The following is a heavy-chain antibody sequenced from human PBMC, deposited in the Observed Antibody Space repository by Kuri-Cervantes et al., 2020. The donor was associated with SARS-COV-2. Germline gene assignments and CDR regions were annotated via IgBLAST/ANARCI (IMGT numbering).Heavy chain of an antibody. D-gene: IGHD3-22*01. J-gene: IGHJ6*02. CDR2: ISSSSSYI. CDR3: ARDYYYDSSGYYYDVYYYGMDV. CDR1: GFTFSSYS. V-gene: IGHV3-21*01. Sequence: GGSLRLSCAASGFTFSSYSMNWVRQAPGKGLEWVSSISSSSSYIYYADSVKGRFTVSRDNAKNSLYLQMNSLRDEDTAVYYCARDYYYDSSGYYYDVYYYGMDVWGQGTTVTVSS.